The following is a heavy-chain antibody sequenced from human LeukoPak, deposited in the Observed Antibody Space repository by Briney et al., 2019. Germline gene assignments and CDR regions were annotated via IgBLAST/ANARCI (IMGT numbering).Heavy chain of an antibody. Sequence: GGSLRLSCAASGFIFSNYPMIWVRQAPGKGLEWISYVSGTSTIIYYSDSVKGRFIISRDNAWNSLFLQMSSLRAEDTAVYYCARVVNGHSGGDYWGQGTLVTVSS. CDR2: VSGTSTII. J-gene: IGHJ4*02. CDR1: GFIFSNYP. D-gene: IGHD4-23*01. CDR3: ARVVNGHSGGDY. V-gene: IGHV3-48*04.